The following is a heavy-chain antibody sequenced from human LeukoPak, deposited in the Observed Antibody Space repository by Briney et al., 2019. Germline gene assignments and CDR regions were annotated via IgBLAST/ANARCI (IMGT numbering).Heavy chain of an antibody. V-gene: IGHV1-69*06. CDR2: IIPIFGTA. Sequence: GASVKVFCKASGGTFSSYAISWVRQAPGQGLEWMGGIIPIFGTANYAQKFQGRVTITADKSTSTAYMELSSLRSEDTAVYYCASVKRKYQLLKPLHETPSHYFDYWGQGTLVTVSS. D-gene: IGHD2-2*01. CDR3: ASVKRKYQLLKPLHETPSHYFDY. J-gene: IGHJ4*02. CDR1: GGTFSSYA.